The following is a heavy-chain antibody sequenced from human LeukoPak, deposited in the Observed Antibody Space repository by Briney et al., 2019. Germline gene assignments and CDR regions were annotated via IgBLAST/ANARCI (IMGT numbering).Heavy chain of an antibody. CDR2: IYTSGST. CDR1: GGSISSYY. D-gene: IGHD2-15*01. CDR3: ARDLGVVAATPLDY. Sequence: SETLSLTCTVSGGSISSYYWSWIRQPAGKGLEWIGRIYTSGSTNYNPSLKSRVTMSVDTSKNQFSLKLSSVTAADTAVYYCARDLGVVAATPLDYWGQGTLVTVSS. V-gene: IGHV4-4*07. J-gene: IGHJ4*02.